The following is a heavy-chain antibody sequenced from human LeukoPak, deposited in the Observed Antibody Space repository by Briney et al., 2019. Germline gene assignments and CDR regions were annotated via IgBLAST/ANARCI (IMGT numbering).Heavy chain of an antibody. CDR3: ARGRPGIAAAGQFDY. Sequence: PSETLSLTCAVSGGSISSGGYSWSWIRQPPGKGLEWIGYIYYSGSTNYNPSLKSRVTISVDTSKNQFSLKLSSVTAADTAVYYCARGRPGIAAAGQFDYWGQGTLVTVSS. D-gene: IGHD6-13*01. V-gene: IGHV4-61*08. J-gene: IGHJ4*02. CDR2: IYYSGST. CDR1: GGSISSGGYS.